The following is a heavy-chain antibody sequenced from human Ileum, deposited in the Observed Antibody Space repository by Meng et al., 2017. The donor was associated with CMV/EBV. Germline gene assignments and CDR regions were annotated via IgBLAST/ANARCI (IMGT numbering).Heavy chain of an antibody. CDR3: ARGFEYKSFSHGAFDY. V-gene: IGHV1-69*05. CDR2: IIPLFTTA. Sequence: SDGTFCNSDFSWVRHAPGHEPQWVGGIIPLFTTANYSQIFRGRVTITTDKSTTTFYMALSSLKPADTAVYYCARGFEYKSFSHGAFDYWGRGTLVTVSS. D-gene: IGHD4/OR15-4a*01. J-gene: IGHJ5*01. CDR1: DGTFCNSD.